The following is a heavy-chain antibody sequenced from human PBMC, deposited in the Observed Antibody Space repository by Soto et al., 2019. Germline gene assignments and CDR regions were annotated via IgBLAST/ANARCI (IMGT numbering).Heavy chain of an antibody. CDR2: ISRSGGSP. CDR1: GFPFSNYA. Sequence: GGSLRLSCAASGFPFSNYAMSWVRQAPGKGLEWVSAISRSGGSPYYADSVRGRFTVSRDNSKHTLYLQMNSLRAEDTAVYYCARRLDYDILTGTIDYWGQGTLVTVSS. CDR3: ARRLDYDILTGTIDY. D-gene: IGHD3-9*01. V-gene: IGHV3-23*01. J-gene: IGHJ4*02.